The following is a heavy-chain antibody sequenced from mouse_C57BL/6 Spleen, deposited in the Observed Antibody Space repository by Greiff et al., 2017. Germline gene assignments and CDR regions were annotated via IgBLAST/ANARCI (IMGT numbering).Heavy chain of an antibody. CDR2: ISSGSSTI. Sequence: EVQLVESGGGLVKPGGSLKLSCAASGFTFSDYGMHWVRQAPEKGLEWVAYISSGSSTIYYADTVKGRFTISRDNAKNPLFLQMTSLGSEDTAMYYCARAGYYYGSSYYWGQGTTLTVSS. CDR3: ARAGYYYGSSYY. D-gene: IGHD1-1*01. V-gene: IGHV5-17*01. CDR1: GFTFSDYG. J-gene: IGHJ2*01.